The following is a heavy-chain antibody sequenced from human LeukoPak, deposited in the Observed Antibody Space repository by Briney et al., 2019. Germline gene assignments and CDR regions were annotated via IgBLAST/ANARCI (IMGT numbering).Heavy chain of an antibody. J-gene: IGHJ4*02. CDR1: GFTFSRYW. Sequence: GGSLRLSCAAAGFTFSRYWMSWVRQATGKGLECVAKIEEDGSEKHYADSVKGRFTISRDNAKNSLYLQMNSLRAEDTAVYYCARAGAYCGGDCYSGYFDYWGQGTLVTVSS. D-gene: IGHD2-21*02. V-gene: IGHV3-7*01. CDR2: IEEDGSEK. CDR3: ARAGAYCGGDCYSGYFDY.